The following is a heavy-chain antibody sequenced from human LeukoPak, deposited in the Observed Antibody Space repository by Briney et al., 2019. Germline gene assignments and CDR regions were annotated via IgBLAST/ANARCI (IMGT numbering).Heavy chain of an antibody. CDR3: ARGTPTLDY. CDR1: EFTFTHHA. D-gene: IGHD3-16*01. J-gene: IGHJ4*02. CDR2: ISTSGDST. V-gene: IGHV3-23*01. Sequence: GGSLRLSCAASEFTFTHHAMNWVRQAPGKGLEWVSLISTSGDSTYYADSVKGRFAISRDNSKDMVFLQLNGLRAEDTAVYFCARGTPTLDYWGQGTMVTVSS.